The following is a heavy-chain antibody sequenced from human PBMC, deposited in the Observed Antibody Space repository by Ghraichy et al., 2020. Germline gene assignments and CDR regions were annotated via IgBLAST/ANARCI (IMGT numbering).Heavy chain of an antibody. CDR1: GGTFSSYA. D-gene: IGHD3-22*01. V-gene: IGHV1-69*13. Sequence: SVKVSCKASGGTFSSYAISWVRQAPGQGLEWMGGIIPIFGTANYAQKIQVRVTITADESTSTAYMELSSLRSEDTAVYYCASENYYDSSGYSFDAFDIWGQGTMVTVSS. CDR3: ASENYYDSSGYSFDAFDI. J-gene: IGHJ3*02. CDR2: IIPIFGTA.